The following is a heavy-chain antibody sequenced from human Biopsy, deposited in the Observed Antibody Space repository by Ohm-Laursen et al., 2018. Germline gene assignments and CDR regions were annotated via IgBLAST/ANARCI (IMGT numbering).Heavy chain of an antibody. Sequence: VSSVKVSCKVSGYTFTGQYLHWVRQVPGQGLEWVGSSIPLFNTANYADKFQGRVTLTADKSTTTAYMELSSLRSEDTAIYYCARFPLGAYDDSGSYRAVEHWYFDLWGRGTLVTVSS. CDR3: ARFPLGAYDDSGSYRAVEHWYFDL. CDR2: SIPLFNTA. J-gene: IGHJ2*01. V-gene: IGHV1-69*06. D-gene: IGHD3-22*01. CDR1: GYTFTGQY.